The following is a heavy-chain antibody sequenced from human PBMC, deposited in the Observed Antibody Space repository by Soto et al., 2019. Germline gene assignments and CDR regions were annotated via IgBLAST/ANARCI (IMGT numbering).Heavy chain of an antibody. J-gene: IGHJ4*02. D-gene: IGHD6-19*01. Sequence: VQLVESGGGVVQPGRSLRLSCAASGFTFSDYAMHWLRQAPGKGLEWVAVVSHDGRNTPYADSVKGRFAISRDSSKNTVSLEMPGLRAEDTAVYYCAKGGRQWLVTSDFNYWGQGALVTVSS. CDR3: AKGGRQWLVTSDFNY. CDR1: GFTFSDYA. V-gene: IGHV3-30*18. CDR2: VSHDGRNT.